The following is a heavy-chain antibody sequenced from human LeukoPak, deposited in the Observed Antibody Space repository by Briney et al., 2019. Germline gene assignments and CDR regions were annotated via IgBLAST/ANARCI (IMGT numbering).Heavy chain of an antibody. Sequence: GASVKVSSKASGYTFTSYGISWVRQALGQGLEWMGWISPYNGNTNYAQNLQGRVTMTTDTSTSTAYMELRSLRSDDTAVYYCARENSHAFDIWGQGTMVTVSS. D-gene: IGHD1-7*01. CDR3: ARENSHAFDI. V-gene: IGHV1-18*01. J-gene: IGHJ3*02. CDR2: ISPYNGNT. CDR1: GYTFTSYG.